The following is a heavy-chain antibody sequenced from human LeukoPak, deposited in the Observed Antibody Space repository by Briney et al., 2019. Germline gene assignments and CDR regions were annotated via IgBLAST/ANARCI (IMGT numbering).Heavy chain of an antibody. CDR2: IRQKDGTT. CDR3: NRWHISGVSYSNV. D-gene: IGHD2-15*01. J-gene: IGHJ4*02. V-gene: IGHV3-49*04. CDR1: GFTFGEYS. Sequence: GRSLRLSCTASGFTFGEYSMSWVRQAPGKGLEWVGFIRQKDGTTEYAAPVRGRFTISRDESNRIAYLQMDSLKTEDTAVYHCNRWHISGVSYSNVWGQGTLVTVSS.